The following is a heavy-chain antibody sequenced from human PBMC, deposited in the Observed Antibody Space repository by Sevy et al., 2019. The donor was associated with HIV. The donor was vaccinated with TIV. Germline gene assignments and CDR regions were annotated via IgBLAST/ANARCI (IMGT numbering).Heavy chain of an antibody. V-gene: IGHV3-30-3*01. CDR2: ISYDGSNK. D-gene: IGHD3-10*01. CDR1: GFTFSSYA. Sequence: GGSLRLSCAASGFTFSSYAMHWVRRAPGKGLEWVAVISYDGSNKYYADSVKGRFTISRDNSKNTLYLQMNSLRAEDTAVYYCARAKYYYGSGSSTDAFDIWGQGTMVTVSS. CDR3: ARAKYYYGSGSSTDAFDI. J-gene: IGHJ3*02.